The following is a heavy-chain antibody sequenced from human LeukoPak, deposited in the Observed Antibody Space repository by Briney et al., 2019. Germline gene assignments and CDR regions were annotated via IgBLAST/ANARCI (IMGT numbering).Heavy chain of an antibody. J-gene: IGHJ4*02. CDR1: GFPFITYG. CDR2: IQSDGSNT. Sequence: PGGSLRLSCAASGFPFITYGMHWVRQAPGKGLEWVAYIQSDGSNTDFADSVRGRFTISRDNSKTTLYLQMNSLRPEDTAVYYCAKANHHSLAVAAYLDYWGQGTLVTVSS. D-gene: IGHD6-19*01. V-gene: IGHV3-30*02. CDR3: AKANHHSLAVAAYLDY.